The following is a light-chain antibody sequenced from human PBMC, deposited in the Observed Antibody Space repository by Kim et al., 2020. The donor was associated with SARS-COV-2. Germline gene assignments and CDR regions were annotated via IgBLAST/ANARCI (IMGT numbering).Light chain of an antibody. CDR3: QQYRSSPVT. V-gene: IGKV3-20*01. CDR2: DTS. Sequence: LSPSDRATLSCKASLSVVSSLSWYRQKTGQAPKLLIFDTSPRSTGISDRFVGSGSGTGFTLTINRLGPEDFAVYYCQQYRSSPVTFGDGTRVEIK. J-gene: IGKJ4*01. CDR1: LSVVSS.